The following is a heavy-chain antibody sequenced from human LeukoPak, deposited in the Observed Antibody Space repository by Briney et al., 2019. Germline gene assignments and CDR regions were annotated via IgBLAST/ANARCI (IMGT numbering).Heavy chain of an antibody. J-gene: IGHJ4*02. V-gene: IGHV3-74*01. D-gene: IGHD3-3*01. CDR3: AKDSPRTGDFWSGYAGYFDY. Sequence: GGSLRLSCAASGFSLSNYWMHWVRQAPGKGLMWVSQISHDGSQTFYADSVKGRFTISRDNSKNTLYLQMNSLRAEDTAVYYCAKDSPRTGDFWSGYAGYFDYWGQGTLVTVSS. CDR1: GFSLSNYW. CDR2: ISHDGSQT.